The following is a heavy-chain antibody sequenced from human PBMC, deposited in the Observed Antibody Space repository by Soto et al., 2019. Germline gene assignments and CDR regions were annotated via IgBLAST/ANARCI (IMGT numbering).Heavy chain of an antibody. CDR2: MNPNSGNT. Sequence: QVQLVQSGAEVKKPGASVKVSCKASGYTFTSYDINWVRQATGQGLEWMGWMNPNSGNTGYAQKFQGRVTMTRNTSISTAYMELSSLRSEDTAVYYCARGLHPSMVRGVIIQNYSMDVWGQGTTVTVSS. J-gene: IGHJ6*02. CDR1: GYTFTSYD. CDR3: ARGLHPSMVRGVIIQNYSMDV. V-gene: IGHV1-8*01. D-gene: IGHD3-10*01.